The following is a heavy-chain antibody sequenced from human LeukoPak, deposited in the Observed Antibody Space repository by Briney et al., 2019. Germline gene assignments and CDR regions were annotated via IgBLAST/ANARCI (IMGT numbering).Heavy chain of an antibody. CDR1: GYTFTGYY. J-gene: IGHJ4*02. V-gene: IGHV1-2*02. D-gene: IGHD3-3*01. Sequence: ASVKVSCKASGYTFTGYYMHWVRQAPGQGLEWMGWINPNSGGTNYAQKFQGRVTMTRDTSISTAYMELSRLRSDDTAVYYCARDLKLPEWLFKHFFDYWGQGTLVTVSS. CDR2: INPNSGGT. CDR3: ARDLKLPEWLFKHFFDY.